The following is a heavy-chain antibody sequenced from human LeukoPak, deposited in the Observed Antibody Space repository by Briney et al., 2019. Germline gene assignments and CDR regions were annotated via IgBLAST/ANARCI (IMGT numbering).Heavy chain of an antibody. CDR1: GFTISSYA. CDR3: ARDPQWLVRPLYYFDY. CDR2: ISYDGSNK. V-gene: IGHV3-30*04. D-gene: IGHD6-19*01. J-gene: IGHJ4*02. Sequence: GGSLRLSCAASGFTISSYAMHWVRQAPGKGLEWVAVISYDGSNKYYADSVKGRFTISRDNSKNTLYLQMNSLRAEDTAVYYCARDPQWLVRPLYYFDYWGQGTLVTVSS.